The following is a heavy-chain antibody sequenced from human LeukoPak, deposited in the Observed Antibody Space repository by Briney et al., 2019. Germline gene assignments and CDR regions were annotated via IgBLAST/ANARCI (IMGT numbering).Heavy chain of an antibody. CDR2: IYHSGST. V-gene: IGHV4-4*02. D-gene: IGHD2-21*02. Sequence: PSETLSLTCAVSGGSISSSNWWSWVRQPPGKGLEWIGEIYHSGSTNYNPSLKSRVTISVDTSKNQFSLKLSSVTAADTAVYYCARGGDSGSFDYWGQGTLVTVSS. CDR1: GGSISSSNW. J-gene: IGHJ4*02. CDR3: ARGGDSGSFDY.